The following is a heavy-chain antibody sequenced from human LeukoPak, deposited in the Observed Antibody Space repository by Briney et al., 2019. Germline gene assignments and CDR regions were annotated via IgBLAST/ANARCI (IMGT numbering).Heavy chain of an antibody. J-gene: IGHJ4*02. Sequence: SETLSLTCTVSGGSVSSGSYYWSWIRQPPGKGLEWIGYIYYSGSTNYNPSLKSRVTISVDMSKNQFSLKLSSVTAADTALYYCARYPGRWQQLGYFDFWGQGTLVTVSS. CDR3: ARYPGRWQQLGYFDF. V-gene: IGHV4-61*01. CDR2: IYYSGST. D-gene: IGHD5-24*01. CDR1: GGSVSSGSYY.